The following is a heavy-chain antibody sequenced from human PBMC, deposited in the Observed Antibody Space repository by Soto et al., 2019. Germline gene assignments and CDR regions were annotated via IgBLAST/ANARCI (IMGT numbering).Heavy chain of an antibody. D-gene: IGHD4-17*01. CDR2: ISYDGSNK. Sequence: ESGGGVVQPGRALRLSCAAAGFTFRSYGMHWVRQAPGKGLEWVAVISYDGSNKYFADSVKGRFTISRDNSKNTLYLQINRLRAEDTAVYYCAKDLGESYGMDVWGQGTTVTGSS. J-gene: IGHJ6*02. CDR3: AKDLGESYGMDV. CDR1: GFTFRSYG. V-gene: IGHV3-30*18.